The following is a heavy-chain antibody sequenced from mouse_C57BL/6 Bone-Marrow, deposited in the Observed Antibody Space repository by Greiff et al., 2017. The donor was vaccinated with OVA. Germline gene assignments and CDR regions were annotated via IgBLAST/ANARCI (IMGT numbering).Heavy chain of an antibody. CDR1: GFTFSSYA. V-gene: IGHV5-9-1*02. CDR3: TRDRGLGAGSSSFYAMDY. CDR2: ISSGGDYI. D-gene: IGHD1-1*01. Sequence: EVKLVESGEGLVKPGGSLKLSCAASGFTFSSYAMSWVRQTPEKRLEWVAYISSGGDYIYYADTVKGRFTISRDNARNTLYLQMSSLKSEDTAMYYCTRDRGLGAGSSSFYAMDYWGQGTSVTVSS. J-gene: IGHJ4*01.